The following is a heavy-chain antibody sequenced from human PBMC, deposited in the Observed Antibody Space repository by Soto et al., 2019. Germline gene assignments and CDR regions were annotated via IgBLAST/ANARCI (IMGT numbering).Heavy chain of an antibody. CDR2: ISGDGKTT. CDR3: ARDGATVTDANLGYYFGVNV. Sequence: EVQLVQSGNALAQPGGSLRLSCVGSGFTFRPYGLHWVRQAPGKGLEFVSGISGDGKTTYYSDSVKGRFNISSDNSESTLYLQMGSLGIDDMGVYFCARDGATVTDANLGYYFGVNVWCQGTTVIVSS. CDR1: GFTFRPYG. D-gene: IGHD2-21*02. V-gene: IGHV3-64*02. J-gene: IGHJ6*02.